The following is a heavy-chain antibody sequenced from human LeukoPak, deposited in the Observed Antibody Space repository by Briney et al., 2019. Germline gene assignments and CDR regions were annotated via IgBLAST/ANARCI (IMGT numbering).Heavy chain of an antibody. CDR1: GGSNSSGGYY. V-gene: IGHV4-31*03. CDR2: IYYSGST. J-gene: IGHJ2*01. CDR3: ASGGYSYGPRAYDL. D-gene: IGHD5-18*01. Sequence: SETLSLTCTVSGGSNSSGGYYWSWIRQHPGKGLEWIGYIYYSGSTYYNPSLESRVTISVDTSKNQFSLKLSSVTAADTAVYYCASGGYSYGPRAYDLWGRGTLVTVSS.